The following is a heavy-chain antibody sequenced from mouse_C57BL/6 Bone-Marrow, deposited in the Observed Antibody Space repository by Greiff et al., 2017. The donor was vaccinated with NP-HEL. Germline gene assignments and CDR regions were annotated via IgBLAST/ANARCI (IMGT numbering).Heavy chain of an antibody. CDR3: ARDRDTTVVPLMDY. D-gene: IGHD1-1*01. V-gene: IGHV5-4*01. Sequence: EVKVVESGGGLVKPGGSLKLSCAASGFTFSSYAMSWVRQTPEKRLEWVATISDGGSYTYYPDNVKGRFTISRDNAKNNLYLQMSHLKSEDTAMYYCARDRDTTVVPLMDYWGRGTSVTVSS. J-gene: IGHJ4*01. CDR2: ISDGGSYT. CDR1: GFTFSSYA.